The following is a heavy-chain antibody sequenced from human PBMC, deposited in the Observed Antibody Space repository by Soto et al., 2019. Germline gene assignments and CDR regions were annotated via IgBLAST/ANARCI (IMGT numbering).Heavy chain of an antibody. J-gene: IGHJ5*02. CDR2: IYYSGST. D-gene: IGHD3-3*01. Sequence: SETLSLTCTVSGGSISSGDYYWSWIRQPPGKGLEWIGYIYYSGSTYYNPSLKSRVTISVDTSKNQFSLKLSSVTAAGTAVYYCARGAIFGYWFDPWGQGTLVTVSS. CDR1: GGSISSGDYY. V-gene: IGHV4-30-4*01. CDR3: ARGAIFGYWFDP.